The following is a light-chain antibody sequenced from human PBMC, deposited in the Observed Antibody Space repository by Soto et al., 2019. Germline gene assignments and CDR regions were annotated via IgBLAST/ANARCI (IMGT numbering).Light chain of an antibody. CDR1: ISDVGAYNY. V-gene: IGLV2-11*01. CDR2: DVS. Sequence: QSALTQPRAVSGSPGQSVTISCTGTISDVGAYNYVSWYQHHPGKAPKFMIYDVSKRPSGVPDRFSGSKSGNTGSLTISGLQAEDEADYYCCSYAGSYTGVFGTGTKLTVL. J-gene: IGLJ1*01. CDR3: CSYAGSYTGV.